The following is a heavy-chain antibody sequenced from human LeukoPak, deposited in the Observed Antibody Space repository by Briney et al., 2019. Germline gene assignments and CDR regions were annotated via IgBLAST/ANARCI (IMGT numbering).Heavy chain of an antibody. CDR2: IDPSDS. V-gene: IGHV5-10-1*01. Sequence: GGALRISCKGSGCSFTSYWISWGRQMPGKGLEGMGRIDPSDSYSPSFQGHVTISANKSISTAYLQWSSLKASDTAMYYCARQYYASGSYYNDLNWFDPWGQGTLVTVSS. CDR1: GCSFTSYW. D-gene: IGHD3-10*01. J-gene: IGHJ5*02. CDR3: ARQYYASGSYYNDLNWFDP.